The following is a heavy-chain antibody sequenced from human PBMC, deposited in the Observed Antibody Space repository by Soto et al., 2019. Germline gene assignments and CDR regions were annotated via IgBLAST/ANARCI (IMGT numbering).Heavy chain of an antibody. Sequence: GGSLRLSCAASGFTFSSYAMSWVRQAPGKGLEWVSAISGSGGSTYYADSVKGRFTISRDNSKNTLYLQMNSLRAEDTAVYYCAKSARITMIVVVPYYFDYWGQGTLVTVSS. D-gene: IGHD3-22*01. CDR1: GFTFSSYA. CDR2: ISGSGGST. J-gene: IGHJ4*02. CDR3: AKSARITMIVVVPYYFDY. V-gene: IGHV3-23*01.